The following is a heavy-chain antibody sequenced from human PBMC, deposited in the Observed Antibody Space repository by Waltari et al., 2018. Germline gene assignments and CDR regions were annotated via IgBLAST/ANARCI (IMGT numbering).Heavy chain of an antibody. Sequence: VQVQESGPGLVKPSETMSLSCLVSGTSVRSGFYWGWIRQSPEKGLEWIGSINFSGKKFYSPSLRGRVSISVDTSKTQFSLKLNYVTAADTAVYYCARGHSTGWYLSHWGRGALVTVSS. CDR2: INFSGKK. J-gene: IGHJ1*01. V-gene: IGHV4-38-2*01. D-gene: IGHD6-19*01. CDR3: ARGHSTGWYLSH. CDR1: GTSVRSGFY.